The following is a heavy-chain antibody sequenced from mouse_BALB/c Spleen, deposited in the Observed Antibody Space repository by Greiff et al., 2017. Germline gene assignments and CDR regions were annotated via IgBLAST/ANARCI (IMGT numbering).Heavy chain of an antibody. V-gene: IGHV1S81*02. D-gene: IGHD2-1*01. J-gene: IGHJ3*01. CDR2: INPSNGRT. Sequence: QVQLKQPGAELVKPGASVKLSCKASGYTFTSYWMHWVKQRPGQGLEWIGEINPSNGRTNYNEKFKSKATLTVDKSSSTAYMQLSSLTSEDSAVYYCARQIYYGNYVWFAYWGQGTLVTVSA. CDR3: ARQIYYGNYVWFAY. CDR1: GYTFTSYW.